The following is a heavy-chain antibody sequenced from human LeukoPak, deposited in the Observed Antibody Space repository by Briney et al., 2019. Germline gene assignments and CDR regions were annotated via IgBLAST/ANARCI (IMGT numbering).Heavy chain of an antibody. V-gene: IGHV3-23*01. D-gene: IGHD6-13*01. J-gene: IGHJ3*02. CDR3: AGSYSSSWYASPDAFDI. CDR1: GFTFNTYW. CDR2: ISGSGGST. Sequence: GGSLRLSCAASGFTFNTYWMIWVRQAPGKGLEWVSAISGSGGSTYYADSVKGRFTISRDNSKNTLYLQMNSLRAEDTAVYYCAGSYSSSWYASPDAFDIWGQGTMVTVSS.